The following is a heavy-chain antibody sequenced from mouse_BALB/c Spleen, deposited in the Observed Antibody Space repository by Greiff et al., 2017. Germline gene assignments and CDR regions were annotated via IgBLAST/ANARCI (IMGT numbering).Heavy chain of an antibody. CDR3: AREENRDWYFDD. D-gene: IGHD2-14*01. CDR2: IWAGGST. CDR1: GFSLTSYG. Sequence: VKLLESGPGLVAPSLSLSITCTASGFSLTSYGVHWVRQPPGKGLEWLGVIWAGGSTNYNSALMSRLSISKDNSKSQVFLKMSSLQTDDTAKYYCAREENRDWYFDDWGAGTTVTVSS. V-gene: IGHV2-9*02. J-gene: IGHJ1*01.